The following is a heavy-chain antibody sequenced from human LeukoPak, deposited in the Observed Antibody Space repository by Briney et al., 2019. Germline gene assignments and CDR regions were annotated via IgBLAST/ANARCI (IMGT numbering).Heavy chain of an antibody. CDR1: GGTFSSYA. CDR2: INPNSGGT. D-gene: IGHD3-22*01. Sequence: ASVKVSCKASGGTFSSYAISWVRQAPGQGLEWMGWINPNSGGTNSAQNFRGRVTMTRDTSISTAYMELSRLRSDDTAVYYCTARDSSLPEEFDYWGQGTLVTVSS. V-gene: IGHV1-2*02. CDR3: TARDSSLPEEFDY. J-gene: IGHJ4*02.